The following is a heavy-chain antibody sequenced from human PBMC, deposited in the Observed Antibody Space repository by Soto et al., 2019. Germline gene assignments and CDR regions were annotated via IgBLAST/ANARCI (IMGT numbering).Heavy chain of an antibody. V-gene: IGHV3-30-3*01. Sequence: QVQLVESGGGVVQPGRSLRLSCAASGFTFSSYAMHWVRQAPGKGLEWVAVISYDGSNKYYADSVKGRFTISRDNSKNTLYLQMNSLRAEDTAVYYCARDQRGIRDPWGQGTLVTVSS. CDR3: ARDQRGIRDP. CDR2: ISYDGSNK. CDR1: GFTFSSYA. D-gene: IGHD7-27*01. J-gene: IGHJ5*02.